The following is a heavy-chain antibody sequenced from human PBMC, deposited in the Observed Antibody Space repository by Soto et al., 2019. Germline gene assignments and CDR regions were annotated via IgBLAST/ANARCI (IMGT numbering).Heavy chain of an antibody. D-gene: IGHD6-6*01. V-gene: IGHV5-10-1*01. CDR2: IDPSDSYT. J-gene: IGHJ6*02. CDR3: ARLSSSPEGYYGMDV. CDR1: GYSFTSYW. Sequence: GESLKISCKGSGYSFTSYWISWVRQMPGKGLEWMGRIDPSDSYTNYGPSFQGHVTISADKSISTAYLQWSSLKASDTAMYYCARLSSSPEGYYGMDVWGQGTTVTVS.